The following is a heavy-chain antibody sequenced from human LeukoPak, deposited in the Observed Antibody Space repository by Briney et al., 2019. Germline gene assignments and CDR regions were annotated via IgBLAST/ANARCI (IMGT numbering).Heavy chain of an antibody. J-gene: IGHJ6*03. CDR3: ARVELESYYMDV. CDR2: IYYSGST. CDR1: GGSISSSSYY. Sequence: SETLSLTCTVSGGSISSSSYYWGWIRQPPGKGLEWIGSIYYSGSTYYNPSLKSRVTISVDTSKNQFSLKLSSVTAADTAVYYCARVELESYYMDVWGKGTTVTVSS. D-gene: IGHD1-1*01. V-gene: IGHV4-39*07.